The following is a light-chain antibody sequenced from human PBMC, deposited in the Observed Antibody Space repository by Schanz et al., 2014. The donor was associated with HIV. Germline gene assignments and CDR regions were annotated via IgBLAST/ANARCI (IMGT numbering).Light chain of an antibody. CDR1: SSDVGYYNY. V-gene: IGLV2-8*01. Sequence: QSALTQPPSASGSPGQSVTISCTGTSSDVGYYNYVSWYQQRPGKAPKLVIFEVNKRPSGVPDRFSGSKSGNTASLTVSGLLAEDEGDYYCSSLAADNTLVFGGGTKLTVL. J-gene: IGLJ2*01. CDR2: EVN. CDR3: SSLAADNTLV.